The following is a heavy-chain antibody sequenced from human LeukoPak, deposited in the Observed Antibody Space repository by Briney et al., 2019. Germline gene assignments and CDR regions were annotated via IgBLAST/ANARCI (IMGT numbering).Heavy chain of an antibody. D-gene: IGHD7-27*01. Sequence: GGSLRLSCAASGFTFSVAWMNWVRQAPGEGLEWVGCIKSNTDGGATDYAAPVKDRFTISRNDSEKTLYLQMNSLKTEDTAVYYCITEPPGVVFWGQGTLVTVSS. J-gene: IGHJ4*02. CDR1: GFTFSVAW. V-gene: IGHV3-15*01. CDR3: ITEPPGVVF. CDR2: IKSNTDGGAT.